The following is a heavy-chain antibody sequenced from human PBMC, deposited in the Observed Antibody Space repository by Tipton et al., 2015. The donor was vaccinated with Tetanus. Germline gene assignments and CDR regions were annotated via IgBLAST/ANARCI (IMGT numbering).Heavy chain of an antibody. CDR2: IFHSGST. J-gene: IGHJ3*01. V-gene: IGHV4-61*01. Sequence: GLVKPSEAVSLTCSVSGGSINSGTYYWSWIRQPPGKGLEWIAYIFHSGSTNYSPSLKSRVAISMDTSKNQISLKLSSVTAADTAVYYCARRSYCSSSRCFDAFDLWGQGTMVTVSS. CDR3: ARRSYCSSSRCFDAFDL. D-gene: IGHD2-2*01. CDR1: GGSINSGTYY.